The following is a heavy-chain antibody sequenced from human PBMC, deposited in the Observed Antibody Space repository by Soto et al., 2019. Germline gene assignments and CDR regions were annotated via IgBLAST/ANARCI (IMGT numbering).Heavy chain of an antibody. V-gene: IGHV4-59*01. CDR3: ARGKYSGSYYDWFDP. Sequence: PSETLSLTCTVSGGFISSDYWSWIRQPPGKGLEWIGYIYYSGSINYNPSLKSRVTISVDTSKNQFSLKLSSVTAADTAVYYCARGKYSGSYYDWFDPWGQGTLVTVSS. CDR2: IYYSGSI. D-gene: IGHD1-26*01. J-gene: IGHJ5*02. CDR1: GGFISSDY.